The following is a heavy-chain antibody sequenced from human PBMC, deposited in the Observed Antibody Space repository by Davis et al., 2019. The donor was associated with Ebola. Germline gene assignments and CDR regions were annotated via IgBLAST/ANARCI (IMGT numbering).Heavy chain of an antibody. D-gene: IGHD3-10*01. J-gene: IGHJ6*02. V-gene: IGHV1-18*04. CDR1: GYTFTNYG. CDR2: INPHNGNT. CDR3: ARLWGYYGMDV. Sequence: AASVKVSCKASGYTFTNYGITWVRQAPGQGLEWMGWINPHNGNTNYAQKLQGRVTMTTDTSTSTAYMELRSLRSDDTAVYYCARLWGYYGMDVWGQGTTVTVSS.